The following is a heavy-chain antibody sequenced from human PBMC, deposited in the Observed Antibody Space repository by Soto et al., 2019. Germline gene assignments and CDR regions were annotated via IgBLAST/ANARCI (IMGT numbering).Heavy chain of an antibody. D-gene: IGHD3-9*01. CDR2: INPNSGGT. Sequence: SVKVSCKASGYTFTGYYMHWVRQAPGQGLEWMGWINPNSGGTNYAQKFQGWVTMTRDTSISTAYMELSRLRSDDTAVYYCARDLVGYYDILTGYRYYYYYGMDVWGQGTTVTVS. CDR3: ARDLVGYYDILTGYRYYYYYGMDV. CDR1: GYTFTGYY. J-gene: IGHJ6*02. V-gene: IGHV1-2*04.